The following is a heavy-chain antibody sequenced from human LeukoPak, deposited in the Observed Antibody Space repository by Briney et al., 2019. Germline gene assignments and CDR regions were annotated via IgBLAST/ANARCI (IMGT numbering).Heavy chain of an antibody. CDR1: GYTFTGYY. J-gene: IGHJ5*02. D-gene: IGHD2-2*01. Sequence: ASVKVSCKGSGYTFTGYYIHWVRQAPGQGLEWMGWINPDSGGTEYAQKFQGRVTMTTDTSITTAYMELSRVRSDDTAVYYCARVRSVVPAPVNWFDPWGQGTLVTVSS. CDR3: ARVRSVVPAPVNWFDP. V-gene: IGHV1-2*02. CDR2: INPDSGGT.